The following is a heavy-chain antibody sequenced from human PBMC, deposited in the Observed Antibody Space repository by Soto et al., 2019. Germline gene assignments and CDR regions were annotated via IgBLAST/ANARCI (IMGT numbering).Heavy chain of an antibody. V-gene: IGHV4-30-2*01. D-gene: IGHD3-22*01. J-gene: IGHJ5*02. CDR1: GGSISSGGYS. CDR2: IYHSGST. Sequence: ASETLSLTCAVSGGSISSGGYSWSWIRQPPGKGLEWIGYIYHSGSTYYNPSLKSRVTISVDRSKNQFSLKLSSVTAADTAVYYCARGTGDYDSSGYYYDSLDPWGQGTLVTVSS. CDR3: ARGTGDYDSSGYYYDSLDP.